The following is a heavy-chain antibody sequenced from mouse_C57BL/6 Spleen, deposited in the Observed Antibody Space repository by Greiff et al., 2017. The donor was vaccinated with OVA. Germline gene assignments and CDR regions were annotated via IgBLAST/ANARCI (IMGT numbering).Heavy chain of an antibody. J-gene: IGHJ3*01. CDR1: GYTFTSYW. CDR3: ARDGNYGSAFAY. V-gene: IGHV1-55*01. Sequence: VQLQQPGAELVKPGASVKMSCKASGYTFTSYWITWVKQRPGQGLEWIGDIYPGSGSTNYNEKFKSKATLTVDTSSSTAYMQLSSLTSEDSAVYYCARDGNYGSAFAYWGQGTLVTVSA. D-gene: IGHD2-1*01. CDR2: IYPGSGST.